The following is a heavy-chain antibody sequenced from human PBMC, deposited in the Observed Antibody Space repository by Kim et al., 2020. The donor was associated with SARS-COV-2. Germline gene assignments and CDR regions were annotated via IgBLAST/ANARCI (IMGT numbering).Heavy chain of an antibody. CDR1: GFTFSNYA. D-gene: IGHD6-19*01. V-gene: IGHV3-23*01. J-gene: IGHJ4*02. Sequence: GWSLRLSCAASGFTFSNYAMSWVRQAPGKGLEWVSAISGSGGSTYYADSVKGRFTISRDNSKNTLYLQMNSLRTEDTAVYYCALNSGIAVAGGNYWGQGTLVTVSS. CDR2: ISGSGGST. CDR3: ALNSGIAVAGGNY.